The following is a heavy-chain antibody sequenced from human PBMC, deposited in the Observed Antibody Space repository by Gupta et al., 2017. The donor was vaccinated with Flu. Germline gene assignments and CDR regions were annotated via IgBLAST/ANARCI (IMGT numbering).Heavy chain of an antibody. V-gene: IGHV4-59*13. Sequence: QVQLQESGPGLVEPSGTLSLTCGVSGGSISNYYWSWIRQSPGKGLEWIGYIHHRGRTTYNPSLMSRVAISLDTSKNQFSLKLTSVTAADTAVYFCARAGIREFHAFDIWGQGTMVTVSS. J-gene: IGHJ3*02. CDR2: IHHRGRT. CDR1: GGSISNYY. CDR3: ARAGIREFHAFDI. D-gene: IGHD3-10*01.